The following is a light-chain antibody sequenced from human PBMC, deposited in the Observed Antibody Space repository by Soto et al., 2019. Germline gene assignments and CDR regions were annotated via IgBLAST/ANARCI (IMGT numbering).Light chain of an antibody. V-gene: IGKV3-15*01. CDR1: QSIGVH. Sequence: EIVMTQSPATLSVSPGERATLSCRASQSIGVHLAWYQQKPGQAPSLLIYEGSTRATGVPARFSGSGSGTDFTLTISTLQSADFPVYSGPQYNDWPRTFGQGTKVEIK. J-gene: IGKJ1*01. CDR2: EGS. CDR3: PQYNDWPRT.